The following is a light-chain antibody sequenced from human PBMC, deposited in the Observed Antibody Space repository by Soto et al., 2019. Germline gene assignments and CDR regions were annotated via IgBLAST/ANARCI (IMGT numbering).Light chain of an antibody. V-gene: IGKV1-39*01. CDR2: AAS. CDR1: QSVSNY. J-gene: IGKJ4*01. CDR3: QQIYSTPLT. Sequence: DIQMTQSPSSLSASVGDRVTITCRASQSVSNYLNWYQQKPGRAPKVLIYAASSLQGGVPSRFSGSGSGTDFTLTISSLEPEDFATYYCQQIYSTPLTFGGGTKVELK.